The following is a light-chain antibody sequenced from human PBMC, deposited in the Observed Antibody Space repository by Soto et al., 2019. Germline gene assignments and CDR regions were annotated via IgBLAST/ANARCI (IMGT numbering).Light chain of an antibody. V-gene: IGKV3-20*01. J-gene: IGKJ2*01. CDR3: QQYGSSPYT. Sequence: EMVLTQSPGTLSLSPGERATLSCRASQSVSSSYLAWYQQKPGQAPRLLIYGASSSATGIPDRFSGSGSGTDFTLTISRREPEDFAVYYCQQYGSSPYTFGQGTKLEI. CDR2: GAS. CDR1: QSVSSSY.